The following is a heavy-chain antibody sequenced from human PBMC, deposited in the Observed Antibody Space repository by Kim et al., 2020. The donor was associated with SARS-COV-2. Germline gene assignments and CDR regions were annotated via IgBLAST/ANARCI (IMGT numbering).Heavy chain of an antibody. D-gene: IGHD2-2*01. J-gene: IGHJ6*02. CDR2: IVVGSGNT. Sequence: SVKVSCKASGFTFTSSAVQWVRQARGQRLEWIGWIVVGSGNTNYAQKFQERVTITRDMSTSTAYMELSSLRSEDTAVYYCAAPGGGAPAANYYGMDVWGQGTTVTVSS. CDR1: GFTFTSSA. V-gene: IGHV1-58*01. CDR3: AAPGGGAPAANYYGMDV.